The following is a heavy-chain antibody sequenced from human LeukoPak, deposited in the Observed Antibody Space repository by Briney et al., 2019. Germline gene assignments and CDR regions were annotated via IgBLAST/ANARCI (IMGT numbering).Heavy chain of an antibody. CDR2: VGSDGINT. D-gene: IGHD3-9*01. CDR3: AKGDNDILTGYYNSFDY. V-gene: IGHV3-23*01. CDR1: GFTFSTYG. J-gene: IGHJ4*02. Sequence: GGSLRLSCAASGFTFSTYGMSWVRQAPGKGLEWVSAVGSDGINTAYADSVKGRFTISRDNSKNTLYLQLSSLRAEDTAVYYCAKGDNDILTGYYNSFDYWGQGTLVTVSS.